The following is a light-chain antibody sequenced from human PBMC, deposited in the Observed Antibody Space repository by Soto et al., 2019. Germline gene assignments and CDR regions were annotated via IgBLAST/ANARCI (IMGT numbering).Light chain of an antibody. CDR3: QQRSNWPLLT. V-gene: IGKV3-11*01. CDR1: QSVSSY. Sequence: EIVLTQSPATLSLSPGERATLSCRASQSVSSYLAWYQQKPGQAPRLLIYDASNRATGIAARFIGSGSGTDFTLTISSLEPEDFAVYYCQQRSNWPLLTFGGGTKVEIK. J-gene: IGKJ4*01. CDR2: DAS.